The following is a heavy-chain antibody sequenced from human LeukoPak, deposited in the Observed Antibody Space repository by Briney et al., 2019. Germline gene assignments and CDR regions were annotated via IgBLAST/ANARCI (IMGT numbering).Heavy chain of an antibody. CDR1: GYTFTSYG. V-gene: IGHV1-18*01. J-gene: IGHJ5*02. Sequence: ASVKVSCKASGYTFTSYGISWVRQAPGQGLEWMGWISAYNGNTNYAQKLQGRVTMTTDTSTSTAYMELRSLRSDDTAVYYCARDRLGSSSNWFDPWGQGTLVTVSS. CDR3: ARDRLGSSSNWFDP. D-gene: IGHD3-10*02. CDR2: ISAYNGNT.